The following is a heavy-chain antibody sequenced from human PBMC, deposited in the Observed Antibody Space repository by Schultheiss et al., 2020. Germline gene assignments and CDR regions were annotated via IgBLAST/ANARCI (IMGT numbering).Heavy chain of an antibody. V-gene: IGHV3-30*18. CDR2: ISYDGSNK. CDR3: AKEGYYDSSGYYDY. D-gene: IGHD3-22*01. Sequence: GGSLRLSCAASGFTFSSYGMHWVRQAPGKGLEWVAVISYDGSNKYYADSVKGRFTISRDNSKNTLYLQMNSLRAEDTAVYYCAKEGYYDSSGYYDYWGQGTTVTVSS. CDR1: GFTFSSYG. J-gene: IGHJ4*03.